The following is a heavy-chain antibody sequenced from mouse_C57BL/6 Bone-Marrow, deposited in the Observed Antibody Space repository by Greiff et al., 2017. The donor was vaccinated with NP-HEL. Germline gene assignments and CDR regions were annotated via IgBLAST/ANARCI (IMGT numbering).Heavy chain of an antibody. CDR1: GFTFSDYG. J-gene: IGHJ2*01. CDR2: ISSGSSTF. V-gene: IGHV5-17*01. CDR3: ARTQFDY. Sequence: EVMLVESGGGLVKPGGSLKLSCAASGFTFSDYGMHWVRQAPEKGLEWVAYISSGSSTFYYADTVKGRFTISRDNAKNTLFLQMTSLMSEDTAMYYCARTQFDYWGQGTTLTVSS.